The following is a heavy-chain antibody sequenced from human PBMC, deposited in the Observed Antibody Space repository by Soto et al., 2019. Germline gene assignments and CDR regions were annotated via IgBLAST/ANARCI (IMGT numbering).Heavy chain of an antibody. CDR2: ISSTTNYI. Sequence: PGGSLRLSCAASGFTFTRYSMQWVRQAPGKGLEWVSSISSTTNYIYYGDSMKGRFTISRDNAKNSLYLEMNSLRAEDTAVYYCARESEDLTSNFDYWGQGTLVTVSS. CDR3: ARESEDLTSNFDY. CDR1: GFTFTRYS. V-gene: IGHV3-21*06. J-gene: IGHJ4*02.